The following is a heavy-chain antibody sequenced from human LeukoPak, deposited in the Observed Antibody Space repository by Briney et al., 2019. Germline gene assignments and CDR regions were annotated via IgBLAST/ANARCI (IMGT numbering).Heavy chain of an antibody. J-gene: IGHJ6*03. V-gene: IGHV4-34*01. CDR1: GGSFSGYY. Sequence: PSETLSLTCAVYGGSFSGYYWSWIRQPPGKGLEWIGEINHSGSTNYNPSLKSRVTISVDTSKNQLSLKLSSVTAADTAVYYCARGLKEYYYYYMDVWGKGTTVTVSS. CDR3: ARGLKEYYYYYMDV. CDR2: INHSGST.